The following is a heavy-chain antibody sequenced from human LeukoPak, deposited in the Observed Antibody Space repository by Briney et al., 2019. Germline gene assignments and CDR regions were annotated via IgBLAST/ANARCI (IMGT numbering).Heavy chain of an antibody. CDR3: ARKAQYNGHYPLDY. D-gene: IGHD1-7*01. CDR2: TSDRGDYT. J-gene: IGHJ4*02. Sequence: GGSLRLSCAASGFTFTSYSMSWVRQAPGKGLEWVSGTSDRGDYTYYADSVKGRFTISRDSSKNTLFLQMNSPRAEDTALYFCARKAQYNGHYPLDYWGQGTLVTVSS. V-gene: IGHV3-23*01. CDR1: GFTFTSYS.